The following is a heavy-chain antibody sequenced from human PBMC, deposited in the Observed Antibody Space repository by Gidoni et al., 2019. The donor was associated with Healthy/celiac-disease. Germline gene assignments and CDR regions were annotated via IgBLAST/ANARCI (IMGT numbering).Heavy chain of an antibody. CDR3: LGDSGGRPKTFDY. D-gene: IGHD2-15*01. Sequence: QVQLVESGGGVVQPGRSLRLSCAASGFTFSSYAMHWVRQAPGKGLEWVAVISYDGSNKYYADSVKGRFTISRDNSKNTLYLQMNSLRAEDTAVYYCLGDSGGRPKTFDYWGQGTLVTVSS. V-gene: IGHV3-30*04. J-gene: IGHJ4*02. CDR2: ISYDGSNK. CDR1: GFTFSSYA.